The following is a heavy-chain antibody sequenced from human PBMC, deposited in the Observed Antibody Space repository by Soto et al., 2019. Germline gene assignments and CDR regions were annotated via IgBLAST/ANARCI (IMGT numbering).Heavy chain of an antibody. Sequence: QVQLVQSGAKVKKPGTSVKVSCKASGGTFSSYSINWVRKAPGQGLEWMGEIIPIFGTANYAQKFQGRVTITADESTSTAYMELSSLRSEDTAVYYCARDGGRHSGGIDYWGQGTLVTVSS. CDR2: IIPIFGTA. D-gene: IGHD1-26*01. V-gene: IGHV1-69*01. CDR3: ARDGGRHSGGIDY. CDR1: GGTFSSYS. J-gene: IGHJ4*02.